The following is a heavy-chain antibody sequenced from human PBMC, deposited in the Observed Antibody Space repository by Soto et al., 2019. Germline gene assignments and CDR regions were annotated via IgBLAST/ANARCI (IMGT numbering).Heavy chain of an antibody. V-gene: IGHV3-20*01. CDR2: INWNGGST. CDR1: GFTFDDYG. Sequence: GGSLRLSCAASGFTFDDYGMSWVRQAPGKGLEWVSGINWNGGSTGYADSVKGRFTISRDNAKNSLYLQMNSLRAEDTALYHCARDQVGLWSGYRTDDDAFDIWGQGTMVTVSS. D-gene: IGHD3-3*01. J-gene: IGHJ3*02. CDR3: ARDQVGLWSGYRTDDDAFDI.